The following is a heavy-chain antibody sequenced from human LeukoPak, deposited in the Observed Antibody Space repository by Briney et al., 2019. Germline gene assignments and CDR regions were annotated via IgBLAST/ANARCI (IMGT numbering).Heavy chain of an antibody. V-gene: IGHV1-2*02. J-gene: IGHJ1*01. CDR3: ARDRTVMMAAAEGN. CDR1: GYTFTGYY. CDR2: INPNSGGT. Sequence: ASVKVSCKASGYTFTGYYMHWVRQAPGQGLEWMGWINPNSGGTNYAQKFQGRVTMTRDTSISTAYMELSRLRSDDTAVYYCARDRTVMMAAAEGNWGQGTLVTVSS. D-gene: IGHD6-13*01.